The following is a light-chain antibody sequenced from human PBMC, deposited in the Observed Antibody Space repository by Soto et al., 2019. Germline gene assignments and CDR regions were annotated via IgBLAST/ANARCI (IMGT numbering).Light chain of an antibody. CDR1: SSDVGRYNL. CDR3: CSYAGSRSYV. Sequence: QSALTQPASVSGSPGQSITISCTGTSSDVGRYNLVSWYQQHPGKAPKLIIHEDSKRSSGLSNRFSGSKSGNTASLTISGLQAEDEADYYCCSYAGSRSYVFGPGTKGTVL. V-gene: IGLV2-23*01. J-gene: IGLJ1*01. CDR2: EDS.